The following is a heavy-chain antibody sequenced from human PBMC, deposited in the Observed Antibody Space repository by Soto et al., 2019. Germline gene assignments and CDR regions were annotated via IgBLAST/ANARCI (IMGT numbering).Heavy chain of an antibody. J-gene: IGHJ6*02. CDR2: IYYSGST. D-gene: IGHD2-2*01. CDR3: ARKRTSYGMDV. V-gene: IGHV4-59*01. CDR1: GGSISSYY. Sequence: SETLSLTCTVSGGSISSYYWSWIRQPPGKGLEWIGYIYYSGSTNYNPSLKSRGTISVDTSKNQFSLKLSSVTAADTAVYYCARKRTSYGMDVCGQGTTVTVSS.